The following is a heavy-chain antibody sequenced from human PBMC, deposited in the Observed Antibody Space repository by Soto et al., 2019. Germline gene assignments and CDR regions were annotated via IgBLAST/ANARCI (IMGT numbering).Heavy chain of an antibody. CDR2: IGSSGGDT. CDR1: GFIFSSYA. V-gene: IGHV3-23*01. CDR3: AKNLIGWFDP. Sequence: GGSLRLSCTASGFIFSSYAMGWVRQAPGKGLEWVSVIGSSGGDTYYADSVKGRFTVSRDNSKNTLFLQMSSLRVEDTAIYYCAKNLIGWFDPWGQGTLVTVSS. D-gene: IGHD3-16*01. J-gene: IGHJ5*02.